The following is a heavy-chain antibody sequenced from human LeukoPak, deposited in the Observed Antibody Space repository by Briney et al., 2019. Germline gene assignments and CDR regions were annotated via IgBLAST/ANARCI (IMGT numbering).Heavy chain of an antibody. CDR3: ARGNVGYYYGSPPRKYYFDY. D-gene: IGHD3-10*01. V-gene: IGHV4-34*01. J-gene: IGHJ4*02. CDR1: GGSFSGYY. CDR2: INHSGST. Sequence: SETLSLTCAVYGGSFSGYYWSWIRQPPGKGLEWIGEINHSGSTNYNPSLESRVTISVDTSKNQFSLKLSSVTAADTAVYYCARGNVGYYYGSPPRKYYFDYWGQGTLVTVSS.